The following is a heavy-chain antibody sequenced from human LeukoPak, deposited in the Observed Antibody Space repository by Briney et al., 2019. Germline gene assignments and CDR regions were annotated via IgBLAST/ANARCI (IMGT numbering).Heavy chain of an antibody. CDR2: IYHSGNT. J-gene: IGHJ4*02. V-gene: IGHV4-4*02. CDR3: ARGALPYFDY. D-gene: IGHD1-26*01. CDR1: GGSLSSSNW. Sequence: SETLSLTCAVSGGSLSSSNWWSWVRQPPGKGLEWIGEIYHSGNTNYNPSLNSRVTISVDTSKNQFSLKLSSVTAADTAVYYCARGALPYFDYWGQGTLVTVSS.